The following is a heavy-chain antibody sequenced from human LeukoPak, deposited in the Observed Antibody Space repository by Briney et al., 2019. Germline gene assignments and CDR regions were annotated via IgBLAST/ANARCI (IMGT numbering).Heavy chain of an antibody. CDR3: ARVRRRYYDSSGLYYFDY. D-gene: IGHD3-22*01. Sequence: SETLSLTCTVSGGSISTYYWSWIRQPPGKGPEWIGYIYYSGSTNYNPSLKSRVTISVDTSKNQFSLKLSSVTAADTAVYYCARVRRRYYDSSGLYYFDYWGQGTLVTVSS. V-gene: IGHV4-59*01. CDR2: IYYSGST. CDR1: GGSISTYY. J-gene: IGHJ4*02.